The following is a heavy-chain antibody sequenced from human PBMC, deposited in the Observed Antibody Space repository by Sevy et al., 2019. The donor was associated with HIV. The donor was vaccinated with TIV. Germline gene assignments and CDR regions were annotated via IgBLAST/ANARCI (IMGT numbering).Heavy chain of an antibody. CDR3: ARSYCSSTSCYEEGFDY. J-gene: IGHJ4*02. Sequence: SETLSLTCTVSGGSISSYYWSWIRQPAGKGLEWIGRIYTSGSTNYNPSLKSRVTMSVDTSKNQFSLKLSSVTAVDTAVYYCARSYCSSTSCYEEGFDYWGQGTLVTVSS. CDR2: IYTSGST. CDR1: GGSISSYY. V-gene: IGHV4-4*07. D-gene: IGHD2-2*01.